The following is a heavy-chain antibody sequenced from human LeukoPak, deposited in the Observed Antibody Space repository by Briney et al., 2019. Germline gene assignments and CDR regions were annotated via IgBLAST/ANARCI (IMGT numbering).Heavy chain of an antibody. CDR3: AKDITSSWYIASGAFDI. J-gene: IGHJ3*02. Sequence: GGSLRLSCAASGFTFDDYAMHWVRQAPGKGLEWVSLISGDGGSTYYADSVKGRFTTSRDNSKNSLYLQMNSLRTEDTALHYCAKDITSSWYIASGAFDIWGQGTMITVSS. V-gene: IGHV3-43*02. CDR2: ISGDGGST. CDR1: GFTFDDYA. D-gene: IGHD6-13*01.